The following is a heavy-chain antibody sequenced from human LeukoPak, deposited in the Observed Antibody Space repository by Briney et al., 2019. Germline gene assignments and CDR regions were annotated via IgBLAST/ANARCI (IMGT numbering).Heavy chain of an antibody. CDR1: GGTFSSYA. D-gene: IGHD2-2*01. Sequence: ASVNVSCKASGGTFSSYAISWVRQAPGQGLEWMGGIIPIFGTANYARKFQGRVTITADESTSTAYMELSSLRSEDTAVYYCARDGGYCSSTSCYFDYWGQGTLVTVSS. CDR3: ARDGGYCSSTSCYFDY. CDR2: IIPIFGTA. J-gene: IGHJ4*02. V-gene: IGHV1-69*13.